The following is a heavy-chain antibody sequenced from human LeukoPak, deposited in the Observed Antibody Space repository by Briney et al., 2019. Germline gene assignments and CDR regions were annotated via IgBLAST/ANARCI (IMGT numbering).Heavy chain of an antibody. D-gene: IGHD5-12*01. CDR2: ISGSGST. CDR3: ARRGGTVVGDTGYHYWYFDN. V-gene: IGHV4-59*08. J-gene: IGHJ4*02. Sequence: PSETLSLTCTVSGRSISSYYWSWVRQFPGKGLEWIGYISGSGSTNYSPSLESRVTISVDTSKNKFFLILSSVTAADTAVYYCARRGGTVVGDTGYHYWYFDNWGQGTLVTVSS. CDR1: GRSISSYY.